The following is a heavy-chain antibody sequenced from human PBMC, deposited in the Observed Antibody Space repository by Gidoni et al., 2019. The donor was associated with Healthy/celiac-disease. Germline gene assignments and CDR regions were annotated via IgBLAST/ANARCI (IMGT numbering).Heavy chain of an antibody. CDR2: ISSSSSDI. CDR1: GFTFSSYS. CDR3: AREAYCSGGSCYLYYFDY. J-gene: IGHJ4*02. D-gene: IGHD2-15*01. V-gene: IGHV3-21*01. Sequence: EVQLVESGGGLVKPGGSLRLSCAASGFTFSSYSMSWVRQAPGKGLEWVSSISSSSSDIYYADSVKGRFTISRDNAKNSLYLQMNSLRAEDTAVYYCAREAYCSGGSCYLYYFDYWGQGTLVTVSS.